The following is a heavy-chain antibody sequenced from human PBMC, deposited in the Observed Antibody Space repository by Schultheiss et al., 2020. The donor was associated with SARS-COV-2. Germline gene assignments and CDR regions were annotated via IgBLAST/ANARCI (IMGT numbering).Heavy chain of an antibody. D-gene: IGHD1-26*01. CDR1: GFTFSSYG. J-gene: IGHJ6*02. CDR3: ARDQVRGSYYTGGPEYYYGMDV. CDR2: IWYDGSNK. Sequence: GGSLRLSCAASGFTFSSYGMHWVRQAPGKGLEWVAVIWYDGSNKYYADSVKGRFTISRDDSKNTAYLQMNSLKTEDTAVYYCARDQVRGSYYTGGPEYYYGMDVWGQGTTVTVSS. V-gene: IGHV3-33*08.